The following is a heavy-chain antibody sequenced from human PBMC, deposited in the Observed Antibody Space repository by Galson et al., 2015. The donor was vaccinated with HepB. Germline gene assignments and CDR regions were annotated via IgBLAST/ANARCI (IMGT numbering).Heavy chain of an antibody. CDR2: IKQDGSEK. CDR1: GFTFSSYW. Sequence: SLRLSCAASGFTFSSYWMSWVRQAPGKGLEWVANIKQDGSEKYYVDSVKGRFTISRDNAKNSLYLQMNSLRAEDTAVYYCARGDSSSWYGDFDYWGQGTLVTVSS. J-gene: IGHJ4*02. CDR3: ARGDSSSWYGDFDY. D-gene: IGHD6-13*01. V-gene: IGHV3-7*01.